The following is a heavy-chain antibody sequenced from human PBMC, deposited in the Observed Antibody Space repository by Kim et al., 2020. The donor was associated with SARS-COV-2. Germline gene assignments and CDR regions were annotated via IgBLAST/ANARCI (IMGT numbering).Heavy chain of an antibody. CDR3: ASGYYDFWSGYPSDAFDI. Sequence: GGSLRLSCAASGFTFSSYSMNWVRQAPGKGLEWVSSISSSSSYIYYADSVKGRFTISRDNAKNSLYLQMNSLRAEDTAVYYCASGYYDFWSGYPSDAFDIWGQGTMVTVSS. CDR1: GFTFSSYS. D-gene: IGHD3-3*01. V-gene: IGHV3-21*01. CDR2: ISSSSSYI. J-gene: IGHJ3*02.